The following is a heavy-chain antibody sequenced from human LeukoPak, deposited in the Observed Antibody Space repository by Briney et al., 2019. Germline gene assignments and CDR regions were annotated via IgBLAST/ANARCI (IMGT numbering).Heavy chain of an antibody. J-gene: IGHJ4*02. CDR3: AGRAELGRGFDY. CDR2: IYDGGTK. D-gene: IGHD7-27*01. CDR1: GLTVSILL. V-gene: IGHV3-66*01. Sequence: TLACAAYGLTVSILLMGWVRQPPGGGLEWESSIYDGGTKNHANSVKARFTISRDNSKNTMYLQTNDLTVEDTAVYYCAGRAELGRGFDYWSQGTLVTVSS.